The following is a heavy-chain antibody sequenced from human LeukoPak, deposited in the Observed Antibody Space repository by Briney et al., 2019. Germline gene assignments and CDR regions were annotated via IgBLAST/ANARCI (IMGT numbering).Heavy chain of an antibody. CDR2: INPNSGGT. CDR3: ARDRTVTKLYASEEYDY. J-gene: IGHJ4*02. CDR1: GYTFTGYY. V-gene: IGHV1-2*02. D-gene: IGHD4-17*01. Sequence: ASVKVSCKASGYTFTGYYMHWVRQAPGQGLEWMGWINPNSGGTNYAQKFQGRVTMTRDTSISTAYMELSRLRSDDTAVYYCARDRTVTKLYASEEYDYWGQGTLVTVSS.